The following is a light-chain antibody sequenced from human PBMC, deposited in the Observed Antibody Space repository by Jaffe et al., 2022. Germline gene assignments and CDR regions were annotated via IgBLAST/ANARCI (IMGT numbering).Light chain of an antibody. J-gene: IGLJ3*02. CDR3: GTWDSSLSAAGWV. CDR1: SSNIGNNY. Sequence: QSVLTQPPSVSAAPGQKVTISCSGSSSNIGNNYVSWYRQLPGTAPKLLIYENNKRPSGIPDRFSGSKSGTSATLGITGLQTGDEADYYCGTWDSSLSAAGWVFGGGTKLTVL. V-gene: IGLV1-51*02. CDR2: ENN.